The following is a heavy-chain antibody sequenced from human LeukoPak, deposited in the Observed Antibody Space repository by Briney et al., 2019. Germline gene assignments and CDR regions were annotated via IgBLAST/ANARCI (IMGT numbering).Heavy chain of an antibody. CDR3: ARGGDDYNPIDY. CDR2: IYHSGST. Sequence: SQTLSLTCAVSGGSISSGGYSWSWIRQPPGKGLEWIGYIYHSGSTYYSPSLKSRVTISVDRSKNQSSLKLSSVTAADTAVYYCARGGDDYNPIDYWGQGTLVTVSS. D-gene: IGHD5-24*01. CDR1: GGSISSGGYS. V-gene: IGHV4-30-2*01. J-gene: IGHJ4*02.